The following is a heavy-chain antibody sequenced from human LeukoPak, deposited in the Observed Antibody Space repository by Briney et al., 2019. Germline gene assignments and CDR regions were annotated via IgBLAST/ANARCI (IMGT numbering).Heavy chain of an antibody. CDR1: GYSFRSYG. J-gene: IGHJ4*02. CDR3: ARDGSGTWNDY. V-gene: IGHV1-18*01. Sequence: GASVKVSCKASGYSFRSYGFSWVRQAPGQGLEWMVWINAYNGDTNYAQKLRGRVTVTTDTSTSTAYMELRSLRSDDTAVDYCARDGSGTWNDYWGQGTLVTVSS. CDR2: INAYNGDT. D-gene: IGHD3-10*01.